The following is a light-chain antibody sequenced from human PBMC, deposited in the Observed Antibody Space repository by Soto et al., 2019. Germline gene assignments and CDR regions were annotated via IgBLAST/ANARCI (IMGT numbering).Light chain of an antibody. J-gene: IGLJ3*02. V-gene: IGLV2-8*01. CDR3: SSHAGINNVV. CDR1: SSDVGGYNY. CDR2: EVT. Sequence: QSALTQPPSASGSPGQSVTISCTGTSSDVGGYNYVSWYQQHPGKAPKLMISEVTKRPSGVPDRFSGSKSGNTASLTVSGFLAEDEADYYCSSHAGINNVVFGGGTKLTVL.